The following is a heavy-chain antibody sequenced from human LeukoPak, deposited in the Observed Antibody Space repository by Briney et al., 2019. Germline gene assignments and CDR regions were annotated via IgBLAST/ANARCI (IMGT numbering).Heavy chain of an antibody. Sequence: ASVKVSCKASGYTFTSYYMHWVRQAPGQGLEWMGIINPSGGSTSYAQKFQGRVTMTRDTSTSTVYMELSSLRSEDTAVYYCARDHDVLGLHGPYYYYMDVWGKGTTVTISS. J-gene: IGHJ6*03. CDR2: INPSGGST. CDR3: ARDHDVLGLHGPYYYYMDV. D-gene: IGHD3-16*01. CDR1: GYTFTSYY. V-gene: IGHV1-46*01.